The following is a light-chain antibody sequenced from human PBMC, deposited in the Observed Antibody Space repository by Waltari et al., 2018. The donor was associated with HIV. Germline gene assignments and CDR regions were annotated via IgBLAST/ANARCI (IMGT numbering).Light chain of an antibody. V-gene: IGLV1-47*01. CDR3: ATWNDSLSGYV. CDR2: RNK. J-gene: IGLJ1*01. CDR1: SSNIGRNY. Sequence: QSVLTQPPSASGTPGQRVTISCSGSSSNIGRNYVYWYQQLPGTAPKLLIYRNKQRPAGVPDRFAGSKSGTSASLAISGLRSEDEADYDCATWNDSLSGYVVGTGTKVTV.